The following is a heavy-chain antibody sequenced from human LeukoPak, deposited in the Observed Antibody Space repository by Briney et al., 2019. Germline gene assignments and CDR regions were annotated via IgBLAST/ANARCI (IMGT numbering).Heavy chain of an antibody. V-gene: IGHV4-61*03. D-gene: IGHD5-12*01. CDR2: IYYSGST. Sequence: SETLSLTCTVSGGSVSSGSCYWSWIRQPPGKGLEWIGYIYYSGSTNYNPSLKSRVTISVDTSKNHFSLKLNSVTAADTAVYYCARIVANPDAFDIWGQGTMVTVSS. CDR3: ARIVANPDAFDI. CDR1: GGSVSSGSCY. J-gene: IGHJ3*02.